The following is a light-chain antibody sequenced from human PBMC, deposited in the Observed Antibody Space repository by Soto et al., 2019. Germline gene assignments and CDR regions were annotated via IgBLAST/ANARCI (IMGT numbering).Light chain of an antibody. CDR2: TTS. J-gene: IGKJ2*01. CDR1: QNIDIY. Sequence: DVQMTQSPSSLSASVGDRVTITCRASQNIDIYLNWYQQKPGRPPTLLIYTTSRLQSGLPTRFSGRGSGTDFTLTISNLQPEDFATYSCHQSYITPPAFGQGTKVGIK. CDR3: HQSYITPPA. V-gene: IGKV1-39*01.